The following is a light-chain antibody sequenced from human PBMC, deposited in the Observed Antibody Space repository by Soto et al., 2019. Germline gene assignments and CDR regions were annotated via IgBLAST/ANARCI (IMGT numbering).Light chain of an antibody. CDR1: TGAVTSGYY. Sequence: QAVVTQAPSLTVSPGGTVTLTCASSTGAVTSGYYPNWFQQNPGQAPRPLIYSTSNKHSWTPARFSGSQLGNKAALTLSGVQAEDEAEYYCLFYEGSAVVFGGGTKLTVL. V-gene: IGLV7-43*01. CDR3: LFYEGSAVV. J-gene: IGLJ2*01. CDR2: STS.